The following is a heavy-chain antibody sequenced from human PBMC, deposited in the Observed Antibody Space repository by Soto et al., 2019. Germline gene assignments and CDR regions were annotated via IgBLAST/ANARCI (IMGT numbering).Heavy chain of an antibody. Sequence: GGSLRLSCAASGFTFSSYWMSWVRQAPGKGLEWVANIKQDGSEKYYVDSVKGRFTISRDNAKNSLYLQMNSLRAEDTAVYYCASGGTNVDIVATIPYYYYLDVWGKGTTVTVSS. CDR1: GFTFSSYW. CDR3: ASGGTNVDIVATIPYYYYLDV. J-gene: IGHJ6*03. D-gene: IGHD5-12*01. CDR2: IKQDGSEK. V-gene: IGHV3-7*01.